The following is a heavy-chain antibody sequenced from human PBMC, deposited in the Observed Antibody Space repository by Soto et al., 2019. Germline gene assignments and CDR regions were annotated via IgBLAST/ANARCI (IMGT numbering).Heavy chain of an antibody. CDR2: IYFSGTT. D-gene: IGHD5-18*01. V-gene: IGHV4-4*02. Sequence: QVQLQESGPGLVKPSGTLSLTCAVSGGSISSSNWWSWFRQPPGKGLEWIAEIYFSGTTNYNPSLKSRVTISVDNSKSQFSLRLDSVTAADTAVYYCAREDTLMVRGKFDYWGQGTLVTVSS. CDR1: GGSISSSNW. J-gene: IGHJ4*02. CDR3: AREDTLMVRGKFDY.